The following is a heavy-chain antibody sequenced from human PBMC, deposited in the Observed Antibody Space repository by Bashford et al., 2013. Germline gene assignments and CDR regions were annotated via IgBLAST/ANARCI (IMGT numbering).Heavy chain of an antibody. CDR2: INHSGST. D-gene: IGHD5-12*01. CDR1: GGSLSGSY. V-gene: IGHV4-34*01. Sequence: LLYSSETLSLTCAVYGGSLSGSYWSWIRQPPGKGLEWIGEINHSGSTNYNPSLKSRVTISVDTSKNQFSLKVSSVTAADTAVYYCARVRGYSGYDLRYYYYGMDVWGQGTTVTVSS. CDR3: ARVRGYSGYDLRYYYYGMDV. J-gene: IGHJ6*02.